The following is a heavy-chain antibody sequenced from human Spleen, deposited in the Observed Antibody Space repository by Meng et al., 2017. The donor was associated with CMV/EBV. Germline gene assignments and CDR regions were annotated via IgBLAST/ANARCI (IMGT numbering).Heavy chain of an antibody. CDR3: ARDQVSQERSLGKFWHYYYGMDV. J-gene: IGHJ6*02. V-gene: IGHV3-48*03. Sequence: GESLKISCAASGFTFSSYEMNWVRQAPGKGLEWVSYISSSGNTKYYADSVKGRLTISRDNAKNSLYLQMNSLRAEDTAVYYCARDQVSQERSLGKFWHYYYGMDVWGQGTTVTVSS. D-gene: IGHD3-16*01. CDR2: ISSSGNTK. CDR1: GFTFSSYE.